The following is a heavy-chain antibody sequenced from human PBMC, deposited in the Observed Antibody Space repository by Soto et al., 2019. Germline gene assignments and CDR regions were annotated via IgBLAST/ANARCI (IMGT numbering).Heavy chain of an antibody. Sequence: PWETLSLTCAVYGGSFSGYYWSWIRQPPGKGLEWIGEINHSGSTNYNPSLKSRVTISVDTSKNQFSLKLSSVTAADTAVYYCATRSEFGELIRGAPRSWFDPWGQGTLVTVSS. CDR3: ATRSEFGELIRGAPRSWFDP. CDR1: GGSFSGYY. CDR2: INHSGST. V-gene: IGHV4-34*01. J-gene: IGHJ5*02. D-gene: IGHD3-10*01.